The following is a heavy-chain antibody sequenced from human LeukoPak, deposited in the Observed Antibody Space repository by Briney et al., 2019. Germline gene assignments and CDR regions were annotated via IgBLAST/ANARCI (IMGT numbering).Heavy chain of an antibody. J-gene: IGHJ4*02. V-gene: IGHV4-39*01. CDR2: IYYSGST. CDR3: ARRTDYDSSGYHVDY. Sequence: PSETLSLTCTVSGSSISSSSYYWGWIRQPPGKGLEWIGSIYYSGSTYYNPSLKSRVTISVDTSKNQFSLKLSSVTAADTAVYYCARRTDYDSSGYHVDYWGQGTLVTVSS. CDR1: GSSISSSSYY. D-gene: IGHD3-22*01.